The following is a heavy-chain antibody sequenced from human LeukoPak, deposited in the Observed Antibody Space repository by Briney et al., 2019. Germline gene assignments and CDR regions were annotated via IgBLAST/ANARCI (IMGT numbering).Heavy chain of an antibody. CDR1: GGSIGSGGYY. D-gene: IGHD3-9*01. Sequence: SETLSLTCTVSGGSIGSGGYYWSWIRQHPGKGLEWIGYIYYSGSTYYNPSLKSRVTISVDTSKNQFSLKLSSVTAADTAVYYCARHMTYYNILTGYFGNDYFDYWGQGTLVTVSS. J-gene: IGHJ4*02. CDR3: ARHMTYYNILTGYFGNDYFDY. CDR2: IYYSGST. V-gene: IGHV4-31*03.